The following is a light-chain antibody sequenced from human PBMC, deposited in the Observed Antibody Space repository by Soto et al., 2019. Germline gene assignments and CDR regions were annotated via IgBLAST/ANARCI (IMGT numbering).Light chain of an antibody. Sequence: EIVLTQSPDTLSLAPGERATLSCRASQSISNYLAWYQQKPGQAPRLLIYDASTRAPGISARFSGSGSGTEFTLTISSLQSEDFAIYYCQQYNNWSWTFGQGTKVDIK. CDR1: QSISNY. V-gene: IGKV3-15*01. J-gene: IGKJ1*01. CDR3: QQYNNWSWT. CDR2: DAS.